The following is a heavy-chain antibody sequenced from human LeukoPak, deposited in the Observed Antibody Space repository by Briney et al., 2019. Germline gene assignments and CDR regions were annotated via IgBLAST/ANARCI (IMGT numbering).Heavy chain of an antibody. Sequence: PGESLKISCKGPGYNFAGYWIGWVRQMPGKGLEWMGIIYPGDSDTRYSPSFQGQVTMSADRSISTAYLQWSSLKASDTAMYYCARLSVTTAIREYYFDYWGQGTLVTVSS. CDR1: GYNFAGYW. V-gene: IGHV5-51*01. D-gene: IGHD4-17*01. CDR3: ARLSVTTAIREYYFDY. CDR2: IYPGDSDT. J-gene: IGHJ4*02.